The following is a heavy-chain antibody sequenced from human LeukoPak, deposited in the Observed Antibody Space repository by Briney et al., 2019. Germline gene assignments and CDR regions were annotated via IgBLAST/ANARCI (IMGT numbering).Heavy chain of an antibody. V-gene: IGHV3-7*05. CDR3: ARDTRGIFDY. Sequence: PGGSLRLSCADSGFTFSTYWMSWVRQAPGKGLEWVANIKQDGSEKNYVGSVRGRFTISRDNAKNSLYLQMNSLRAEDTAVYHCARDTRGIFDYWGQGTLVTVSS. D-gene: IGHD3-10*01. CDR1: GFTFSTYW. CDR2: IKQDGSEK. J-gene: IGHJ4*02.